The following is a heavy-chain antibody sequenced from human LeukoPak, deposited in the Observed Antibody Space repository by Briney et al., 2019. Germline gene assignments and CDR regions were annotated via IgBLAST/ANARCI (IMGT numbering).Heavy chain of an antibody. CDR1: GGSISSYY. CDR3: AGDVGLDYCGGDCFANY. D-gene: IGHD2-21*01. J-gene: IGHJ4*02. V-gene: IGHV4-4*07. CDR2: IYPSGST. Sequence: SETLSLTCTVSGGSISSYYWGWIRQPAGKGLEWIGRIYPSGSTDYNPSLKSRVTVSIDTSKNQFSLKLTSVTAADTAVYYCAGDVGLDYCGGDCFANYWGQGILVTVSS.